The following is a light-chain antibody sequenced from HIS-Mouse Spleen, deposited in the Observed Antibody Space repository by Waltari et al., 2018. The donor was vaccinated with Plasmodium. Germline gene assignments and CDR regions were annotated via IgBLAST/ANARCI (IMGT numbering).Light chain of an antibody. CDR3: YSTDSSGNHRV. CDR1: ALPKKY. V-gene: IGLV3-10*01. Sequence: SYDLTQPPAVAVSPGQTDRITGSGDALPKKYAYWYQQKSGQAPVLVIYEDSKRPSGIPERFSGSSSGTMATLTISGAQVEDEADYYCYSTDSSGNHRVFGGGTKLTVL. J-gene: IGLJ3*02. CDR2: EDS.